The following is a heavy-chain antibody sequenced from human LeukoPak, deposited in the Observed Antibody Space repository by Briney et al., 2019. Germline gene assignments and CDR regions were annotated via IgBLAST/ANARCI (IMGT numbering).Heavy chain of an antibody. CDR2: IKQDGREK. CDR1: GFTVSSEG. CDR3: ATSQTTSGQYGNAFDI. V-gene: IGHV3-7*02. J-gene: IGHJ3*02. Sequence: GGSLRLSYAAPGFTVSSEGMSWVGQAPGKGLEWVPNIKQDGREKYYVDSMKGRITISRDNAKNSLYLQMNSLRAEGTAVYYCATSQTTSGQYGNAFDIWGQGTMVTVSS. D-gene: IGHD6-19*01.